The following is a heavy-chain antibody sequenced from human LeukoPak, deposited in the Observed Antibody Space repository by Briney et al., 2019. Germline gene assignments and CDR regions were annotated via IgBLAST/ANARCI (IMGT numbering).Heavy chain of an antibody. V-gene: IGHV3-30-3*01. CDR3: ARVLAVYDY. Sequence: SGGSLRLSCAASGFTFSSYAMHWVRQAPGKGLEWVAVISYDGSNKYYADSVKGRFTISRDNSKNTLYLQMNSLRAEDTAVYYCARVLAVYDYWGQGTLVTVSS. D-gene: IGHD2-8*02. CDR2: ISYDGSNK. J-gene: IGHJ4*02. CDR1: GFTFSSYA.